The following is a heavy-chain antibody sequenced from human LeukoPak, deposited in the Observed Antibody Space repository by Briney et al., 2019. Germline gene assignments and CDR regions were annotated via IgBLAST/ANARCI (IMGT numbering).Heavy chain of an antibody. CDR2: INPNSGGT. Sequence: GASVKVSCKASGYTFTGYYMHWVRQAPGQGLEWMGWINPNSGGTNYAQKFQGRVTMTRDTSISTAYMELSSLRSEDTAVYYCARGYSSGWYFNYYYYMDVWGKGTTVTISS. CDR3: ARGYSSGWYFNYYYYMDV. CDR1: GYTFTGYY. J-gene: IGHJ6*03. V-gene: IGHV1-2*02. D-gene: IGHD6-19*01.